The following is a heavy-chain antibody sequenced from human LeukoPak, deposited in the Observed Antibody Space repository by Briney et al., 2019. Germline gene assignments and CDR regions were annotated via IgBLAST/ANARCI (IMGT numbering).Heavy chain of an antibody. CDR2: ISYDGSNK. Sequence: GGSLRLSCAASGFTFSSYAMHWVRQAPGKGLEWVAVISYDGSNKYYADSVKGRFTISRDNSKNTLYLQMNSLRAEDTAVYYCARVENSDIVVVPAAILGVLGYFGYWGQGTLVTVSS. J-gene: IGHJ4*02. CDR3: ARVENSDIVVVPAAILGVLGYFGY. V-gene: IGHV3-30-3*01. CDR1: GFTFSSYA. D-gene: IGHD2-2*02.